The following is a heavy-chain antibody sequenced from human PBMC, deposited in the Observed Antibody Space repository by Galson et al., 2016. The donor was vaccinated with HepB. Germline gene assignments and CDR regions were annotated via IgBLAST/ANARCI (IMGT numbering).Heavy chain of an antibody. CDR3: ARDGPKSSYSYYYYYGMDV. CDR2: VWYDGSNK. D-gene: IGHD1-26*01. J-gene: IGHJ6*02. V-gene: IGHV3-33*01. CDR1: GFTFSSYG. Sequence: LRLSCAASGFTFSSYGMHWVRQAPGKGLEWVAVVWYDGSNKYYEDSVKGRFAISRDNSNNTLYLQMNSLRAEDTAVYYCARDGPKSSYSYYYYYGMDVWGRGTTVTVSS.